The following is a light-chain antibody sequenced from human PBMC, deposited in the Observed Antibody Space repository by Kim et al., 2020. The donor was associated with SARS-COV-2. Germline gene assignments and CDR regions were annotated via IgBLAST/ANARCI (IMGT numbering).Light chain of an antibody. CDR2: GAS. J-gene: IGKJ2*01. CDR3: QKYNNWPYT. CDR1: QSVSSA. Sequence: EIVMTQSPATLSVSPGERASLSCRASQSVSSALAWYQKKPGQAPRLLIYGASTRATGIPVRFIGSGSGTEFTLTISSLQSEDFAVYYCQKYNNWPYTFGQGTKLEIK. V-gene: IGKV3-15*01.